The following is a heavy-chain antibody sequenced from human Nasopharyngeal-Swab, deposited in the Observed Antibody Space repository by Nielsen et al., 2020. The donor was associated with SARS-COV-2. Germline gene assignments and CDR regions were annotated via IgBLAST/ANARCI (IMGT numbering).Heavy chain of an antibody. CDR2: ISWDGLTI. D-gene: IGHD7-27*01. CDR1: GFTFDDYG. CDR3: AKDGGGLTGDLYYFDY. Sequence: SLKISCAASGFTFDDYGMHWVRQAPGKGLEWVSGISWDGLTIGYADSVKGRFTISRDNAKNSLYLQMNSLRAEDTALYYCAKDGGGLTGDLYYFDYWGQGTLVTVSS. J-gene: IGHJ4*02. V-gene: IGHV3-9*01.